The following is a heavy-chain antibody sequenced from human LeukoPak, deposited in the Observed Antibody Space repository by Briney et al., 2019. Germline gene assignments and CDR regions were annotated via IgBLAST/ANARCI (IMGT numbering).Heavy chain of an antibody. Sequence: ASVKVSCKASGGTFSSYAISWVRQAPGQGLEWMGGIIPIFGTANYAQKFQGRVTITADESTSTAYMELSSLRSEDTAVYYCARDRIMFFGVARYTWFDPWGQGTLVTVSS. V-gene: IGHV1-69*13. CDR1: GGTFSSYA. CDR3: ARDRIMFFGVARYTWFDP. D-gene: IGHD3/OR15-3a*01. CDR2: IIPIFGTA. J-gene: IGHJ5*02.